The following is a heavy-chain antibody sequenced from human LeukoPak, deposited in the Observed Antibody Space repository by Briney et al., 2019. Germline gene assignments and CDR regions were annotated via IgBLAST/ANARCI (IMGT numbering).Heavy chain of an antibody. CDR3: AKDLVYGGNSGAFDI. Sequence: PGGSLRLSCAASGFTFSSDGMHWVRQALGKGLEWVAVISYDGSHKYYADFVKGRFTISRDNSKNTLYLQMNSLRAEDTAVYYCAKDLVYGGNSGAFDIWGQGTMVTVSS. CDR1: GFTFSSDG. V-gene: IGHV3-30*18. J-gene: IGHJ3*02. D-gene: IGHD4-23*01. CDR2: ISYDGSHK.